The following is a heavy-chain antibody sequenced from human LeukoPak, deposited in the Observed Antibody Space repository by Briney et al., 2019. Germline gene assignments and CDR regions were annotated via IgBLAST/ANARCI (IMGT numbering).Heavy chain of an antibody. Sequence: ASVKVSCKASGYTFNSYGISWVRQAPGQGLEWMGWISAYNGNTNYAQKLQGRVTMTTDTSTSTAYMELRSLRSDDTAVYYCSIVVVPAAIGGYWFDPWGQGTLVTVSS. J-gene: IGHJ5*02. CDR3: SIVVVPAAIGGYWFDP. CDR1: GYTFNSYG. CDR2: ISAYNGNT. V-gene: IGHV1-18*01. D-gene: IGHD2-2*01.